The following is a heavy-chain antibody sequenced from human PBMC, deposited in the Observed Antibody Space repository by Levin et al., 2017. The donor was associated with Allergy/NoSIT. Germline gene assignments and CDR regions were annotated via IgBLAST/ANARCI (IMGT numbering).Heavy chain of an antibody. CDR2: INHSGST. CDR1: GGSFSGYY. D-gene: IGHD3-22*01. Sequence: TSETLSLTCAVYGGSFSGYYWSWIRQPPGKGLEWIGEINHSGSTNYNPSLKSRVTISVDTSKNQFSLKLSSVTAADTAVYYCARKAPYYYDSSFNYWGQGTLVTVSS. CDR3: ARKAPYYYDSSFNY. V-gene: IGHV4-34*01. J-gene: IGHJ4*02.